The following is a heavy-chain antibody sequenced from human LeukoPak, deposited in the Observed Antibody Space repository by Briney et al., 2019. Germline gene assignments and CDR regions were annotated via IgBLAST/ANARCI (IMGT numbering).Heavy chain of an antibody. Sequence: SVKVSCKASGGTFSSYAITWVRQAPGQGLEWMGRIVPIFGTTHYAQNLQGRATITTDESTGTAYMELSGPGSEDTAVYFCARSYGSGSFLDYWGQGTLVTVSS. CDR3: ARSYGSGSFLDY. V-gene: IGHV1-69*05. CDR1: GGTFSSYA. J-gene: IGHJ4*02. D-gene: IGHD3-10*01. CDR2: IVPIFGTT.